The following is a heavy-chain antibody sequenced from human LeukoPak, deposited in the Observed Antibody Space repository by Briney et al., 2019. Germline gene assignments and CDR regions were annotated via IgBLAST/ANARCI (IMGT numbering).Heavy chain of an antibody. CDR3: ARAIYGDYRLNWFDP. J-gene: IGHJ5*02. V-gene: IGHV3-48*03. CDR2: ISSSGSTI. D-gene: IGHD4-17*01. CDR1: GFTFSSYE. Sequence: GGSLRLSCAASGFTFSSYEMNWVRQAPGKGLEWVSYISSSGSTIYYADSVKGRFTISRDNAKNSLYLQMNSLRAEDTALYYCARAIYGDYRLNWFDPWGQGTLVTVSS.